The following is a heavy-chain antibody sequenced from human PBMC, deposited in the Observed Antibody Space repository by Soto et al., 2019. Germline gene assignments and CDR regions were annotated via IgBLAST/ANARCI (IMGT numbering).Heavy chain of an antibody. CDR2: INPNSGGT. D-gene: IGHD4-4*01. J-gene: IGHJ4*02. CDR3: VRDGGMATVPTLDFDY. Sequence: ASVKVSCKASGYTFTGYYIYWVRQAPGKGLEWMGWINPNSGGTNYAQKFQGWVTMTRDTSISTAYMELSRLRSDDTAVYYCVRDGGMATVPTLDFDYWGQGTLVTVSS. CDR1: GYTFTGYY. V-gene: IGHV1-2*04.